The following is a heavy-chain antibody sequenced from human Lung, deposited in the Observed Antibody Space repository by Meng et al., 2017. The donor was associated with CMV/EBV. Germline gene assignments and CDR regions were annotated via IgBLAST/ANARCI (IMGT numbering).Heavy chain of an antibody. V-gene: IGHV3-30-3*01. J-gene: IGHJ5*02. CDR2: ISYDGSNK. CDR3: ARDDSSS. D-gene: IGHD3-22*01. Sequence: LGGSGGGVVQPGRSLRLSCAASGFTFSSYAMHWVRQAPGKGLEWVAVISYDGSNKYYADSVKGRFTISRDNSKNTLYLQMNSLRAEDTAVYYCARDDSSSWGQGTLVTVSS. CDR1: GFTFSSYA.